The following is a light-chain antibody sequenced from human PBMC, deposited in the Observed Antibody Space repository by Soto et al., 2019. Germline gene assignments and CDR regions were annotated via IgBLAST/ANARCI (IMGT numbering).Light chain of an antibody. CDR2: AAS. J-gene: IGKJ4*01. Sequence: DIPLTQSPSFLSASVGDRVTITCRASQGIRSYLAWYQKKPGKAPKLLIYAASTLQSGVPSRFSGSGSGTEFTLTIDNLQPEDFATYYCQQLSLFPLAFGGGTKVEIK. CDR3: QQLSLFPLA. V-gene: IGKV1-9*01. CDR1: QGIRSY.